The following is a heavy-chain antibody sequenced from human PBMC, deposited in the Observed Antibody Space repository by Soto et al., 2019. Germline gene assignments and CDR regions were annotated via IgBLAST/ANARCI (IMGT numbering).Heavy chain of an antibody. CDR2: IFPADSDT. J-gene: IGHJ5*01. D-gene: IGHD3-10*01. CDR3: ARRRWFGESHNRGKNWFDS. V-gene: IGHV5-51*01. CDR1: GYSFTGYW. Sequence: EVQLVQSGAEVRKPGESLKISCKGSGYSFTGYWIAWVRQMPGKGLEWMGIIFPADSDTRYSPSFQGQVTISADKSVSTAYLQWNSLKASDTAKYYCARRRWFGESHNRGKNWFDSWGQGTLVTVSS.